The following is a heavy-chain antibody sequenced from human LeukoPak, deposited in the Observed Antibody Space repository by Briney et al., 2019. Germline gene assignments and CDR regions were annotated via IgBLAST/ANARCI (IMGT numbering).Heavy chain of an antibody. D-gene: IGHD3-22*01. Sequence: ASVKVSCKASGYTFTSYGISWVRQAPGQGLEWMGWISAYNANTNDAQKLQGRVTMTTDTFTSTAYMELRSLRSDDTAVYYCARGYYYDSSDHVGDYWGQGTLVTVSS. V-gene: IGHV1-18*01. CDR3: ARGYYYDSSDHVGDY. CDR1: GYTFTSYG. J-gene: IGHJ4*02. CDR2: ISAYNANT.